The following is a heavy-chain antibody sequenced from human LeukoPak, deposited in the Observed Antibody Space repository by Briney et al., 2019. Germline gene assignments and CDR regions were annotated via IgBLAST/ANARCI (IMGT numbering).Heavy chain of an antibody. Sequence: ASVEVSCKASGYTFTSDGITWVRQAPGQGLEWMGWISAYNGHTNYAQKLQGRVTMTTDTPTSTAYMELRSLRSDDTAVYYCARDGRQGYLSSWGQGTLVTVSS. CDR2: ISAYNGHT. D-gene: IGHD3-16*02. J-gene: IGHJ5*02. CDR3: ARDGRQGYLSS. V-gene: IGHV1-18*01. CDR1: GYTFTSDG.